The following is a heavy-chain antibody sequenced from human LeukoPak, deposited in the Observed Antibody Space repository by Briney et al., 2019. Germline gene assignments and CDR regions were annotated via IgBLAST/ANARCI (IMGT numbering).Heavy chain of an antibody. V-gene: IGHV3-30-3*01. J-gene: IGHJ4*02. D-gene: IGHD3-22*01. CDR1: GFTFSSYA. CDR2: ISYDGSNK. CDR3: ARDENYDSSGYFPY. Sequence: GRSLRLSCAASGFTFSSYAMHWVRQAPGKGLEWAAVISYDGSNKYYADSVKGRFTISRDNSKNTLYLQMNSLRAEDTAVYYCARDENYDSSGYFPYWGQGTLVTVSS.